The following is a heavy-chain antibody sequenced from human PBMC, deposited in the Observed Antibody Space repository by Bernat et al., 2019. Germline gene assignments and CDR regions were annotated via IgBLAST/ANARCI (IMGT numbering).Heavy chain of an antibody. CDR1: GFTFSSYA. CDR3: ARVGPYSSSWYYYYGMDV. Sequence: QVQLVESGGGVVQPGRSLRLSCAASGFTFSSYAMHWVRQAPGKGLEWVAVIWYDGSNKYYADSVKGRFTISRDNSKNTLYLQMNSLRAEDTAVYYCARVGPYSSSWYYYYGMDVWGQGTTVTVSS. D-gene: IGHD6-13*01. CDR2: IWYDGSNK. J-gene: IGHJ6*02. V-gene: IGHV3-33*08.